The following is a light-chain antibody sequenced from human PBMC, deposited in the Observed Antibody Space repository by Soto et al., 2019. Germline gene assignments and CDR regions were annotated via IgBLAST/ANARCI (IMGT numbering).Light chain of an antibody. CDR2: AAF. V-gene: IGKV3-20*01. Sequence: EIVLTQSPGTLSLSPGESATLSCRASHSVSSNFLAWYQQKPGQAPSLLIYAAFSRATGIPDRFSGSGSGTDFTLSISRLEREDFAVYYCQHSGRLRRTFGQGTKVEIK. CDR1: HSVSSNF. J-gene: IGKJ1*01. CDR3: QHSGRLRRT.